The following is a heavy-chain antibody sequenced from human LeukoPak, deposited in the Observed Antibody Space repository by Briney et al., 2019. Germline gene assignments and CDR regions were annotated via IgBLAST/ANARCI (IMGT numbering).Heavy chain of an antibody. J-gene: IGHJ4*02. Sequence: GGSLRLSCAASGFTFSSYGMHWVRQAPGKGLEWVALIRYDGSNKYYADSVKGRFTISRDNSKNTLYLQMNSLRAEDTAVYYCARAPYYYDSSGPFDYWGQGTLVTVSS. CDR1: GFTFSSYG. CDR2: IRYDGSNK. V-gene: IGHV3-30*02. CDR3: ARAPYYYDSSGPFDY. D-gene: IGHD3-22*01.